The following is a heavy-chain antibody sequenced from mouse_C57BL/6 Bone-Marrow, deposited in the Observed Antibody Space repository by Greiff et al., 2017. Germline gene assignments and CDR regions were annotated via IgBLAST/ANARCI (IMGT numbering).Heavy chain of an antibody. Sequence: VQLQQSGAELVRPGTSVKMSCKASGYTFTNYWIGWAKQRPGHGLEWIGDIYPGGGYTNYNEKFKGKATLTADKSSSTAYMQFSSLTSEDSAIYYCARTMGTSWFAYWGQGTLVTVSA. CDR1: GYTFTNYW. D-gene: IGHD2-14*01. CDR2: IYPGGGYT. V-gene: IGHV1-63*01. J-gene: IGHJ3*01. CDR3: ARTMGTSWFAY.